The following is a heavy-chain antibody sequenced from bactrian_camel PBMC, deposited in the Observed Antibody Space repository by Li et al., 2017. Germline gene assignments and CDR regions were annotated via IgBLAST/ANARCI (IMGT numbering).Heavy chain of an antibody. CDR2: ITSGGGRT. V-gene: IGHV3S31*01. CDR1: GFPVSARY. D-gene: IGHD2*01. Sequence: VQLVESGGDLVQPGGSLRLSCLASGFPVSARYIGWFRQAPGKQREGVASITSGGGRTAYADSVKGRFTISRDNAKNTLYLQMNRLEPEDTAMYYCAARGPPLDSLCPSSGSNNYWGQGTQVTVS. J-gene: IGHJ4*01. CDR3: AARGPPLDSLCPSSGSNNY.